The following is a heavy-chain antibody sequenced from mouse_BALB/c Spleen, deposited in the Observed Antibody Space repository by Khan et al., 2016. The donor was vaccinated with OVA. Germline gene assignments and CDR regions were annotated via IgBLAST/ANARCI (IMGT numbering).Heavy chain of an antibody. CDR2: ISSGSSTI. CDR3: ARSGGNFHRNVDV. D-gene: IGHD2-1*01. Sequence: EVELVESGGGLVQPGGSRKLSCAASGFTFSSFGMHWVRQAPKKGLEWVAYISSGSSTIYYVDTVKGRFTISRDNPKNTLFLQMTSLRSEDTAMYYCARSGGNFHRNVDVWGAGTSVTVSS. V-gene: IGHV5-17*02. CDR1: GFTFSSFG. J-gene: IGHJ1*01.